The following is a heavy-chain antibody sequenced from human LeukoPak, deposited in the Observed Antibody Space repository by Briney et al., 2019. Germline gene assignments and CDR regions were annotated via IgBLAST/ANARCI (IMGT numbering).Heavy chain of an antibody. V-gene: IGHV4-59*01. Sequence: SETLSLTCTVSGGSISRYYWSWIRQPPGKGLEWIGYIYYSGSTNYNPSLKSRVTISVDTSKSQFSLKLSSVTAADTAVYYCARGGYYYYMDVWGKGTTVTVSS. CDR3: ARGGYYYYMDV. CDR2: IYYSGST. J-gene: IGHJ6*03. CDR1: GGSISRYY. D-gene: IGHD6-13*01.